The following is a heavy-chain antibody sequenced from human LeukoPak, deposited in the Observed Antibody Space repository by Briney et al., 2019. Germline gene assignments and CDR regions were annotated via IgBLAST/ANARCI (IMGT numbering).Heavy chain of an antibody. CDR1: GFTFSSYG. V-gene: IGHV3-30*02. CDR3: AKDRQDYGAH. CDR2: IRYDGIHE. Sequence: PGRSLRLSCAASGFTFSSYGFHWVRQAPGKGLEWVAFIRYDGIHEFYADSVKGRFTISRDNSKNTLFLQMNSLRTEDAAVYYCAKDRQDYGAHWGQGALVTVSS. D-gene: IGHD4/OR15-4a*01. J-gene: IGHJ4*02.